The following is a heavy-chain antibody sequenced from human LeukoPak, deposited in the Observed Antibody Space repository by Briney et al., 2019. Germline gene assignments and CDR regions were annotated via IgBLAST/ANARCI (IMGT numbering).Heavy chain of an antibody. CDR1: GYTFTRYA. V-gene: IGHV1-3*01. CDR2: INARNGNT. CDR3: ARGDILSGYALKFDP. J-gene: IGHJ5*02. D-gene: IGHD3-9*01. Sequence: ASVKVSCKASGYTFTRYAMHWVSQAPGQSLEGMGWINARNGNTKYSQRFQGRVTITRDTSASTAYMELSSLRSEDTAVYYCARGDILSGYALKFDPWGQGTLVTVSS.